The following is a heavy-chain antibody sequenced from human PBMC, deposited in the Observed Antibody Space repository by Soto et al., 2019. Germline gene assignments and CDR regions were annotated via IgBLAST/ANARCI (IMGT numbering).Heavy chain of an antibody. CDR3: ARRYDFWSGYYIPGWFDP. V-gene: IGHV4-31*03. Sequence: QVQLQESGPGLVKPSQTLSLTCTVSGGSISSGGYYWSWIRQHPGKGLEWIGYIYYSGSTYYNPSLKSRVTIPVGTSKNQFSLKLSSVTAADTAVYYRARRYDFWSGYYIPGWFDPWGQGTLVTVSS. CDR1: GGSISSGGYY. D-gene: IGHD3-3*01. CDR2: IYYSGST. J-gene: IGHJ5*02.